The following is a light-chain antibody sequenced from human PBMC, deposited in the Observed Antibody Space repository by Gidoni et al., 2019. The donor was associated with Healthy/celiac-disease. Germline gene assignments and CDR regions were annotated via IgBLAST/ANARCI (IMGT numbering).Light chain of an antibody. V-gene: IGKV1-6*01. CDR3: LQDYNYPLT. J-gene: IGKJ4*01. CDR2: AAS. CDR1: QGIRND. Sequence: AIQITQSPSPLSASVGDSVTITCRASQGIRNDLGWYQQKPGKAPKLLIYAASSLQSGVPSRFSGSGSGTDFTLTISSLQPEDFATYYCLQDYNYPLTFGEGTKVEIK.